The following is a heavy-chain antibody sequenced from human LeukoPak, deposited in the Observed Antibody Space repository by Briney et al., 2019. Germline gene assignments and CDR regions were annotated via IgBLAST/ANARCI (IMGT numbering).Heavy chain of an antibody. CDR3: AKEYTSRWSYWHFDL. J-gene: IGHJ2*01. D-gene: IGHD6-13*01. Sequence: GGSLRLSCAASGFTFSSYGMHWVRQAPGKGLEWVAFIWYDGGNKYSADSVKGRFTISRDNSKNTLYLQMNNLRAEDTAVYYCAKEYTSRWSYWHFDLWGRGTLVTVSS. CDR1: GFTFSSYG. V-gene: IGHV3-30*02. CDR2: IWYDGGNK.